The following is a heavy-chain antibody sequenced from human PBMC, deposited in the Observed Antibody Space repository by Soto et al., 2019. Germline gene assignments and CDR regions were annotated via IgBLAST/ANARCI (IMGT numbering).Heavy chain of an antibody. CDR2: VSIGGST. CDR3: AKRRGAGGHFDY. CDR1: GSTFSSYA. Sequence: QPGGSLRLSCAASGSTFSSYAMGWVRQGPGKGLEWVAVVSIGGSTHYADSVRGRFTISRDNSKNTLSLQMNSLTAEDTAVYFCAKRRGAGGHFDYWGQGALVTVSS. J-gene: IGHJ4*02. V-gene: IGHV3-23*01. D-gene: IGHD2-15*01.